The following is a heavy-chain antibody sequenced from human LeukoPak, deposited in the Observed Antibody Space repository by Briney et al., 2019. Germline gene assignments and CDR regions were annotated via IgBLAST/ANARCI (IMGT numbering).Heavy chain of an antibody. D-gene: IGHD1-14*01. CDR3: ARDLTTVYYYYMDV. Sequence: SETLSLTCTVSGGSISSSSYYWSWIRQPAGKGLEWIGRIYTSGSTNYNPSLKSRVTMSVDTSKNQFSLKLSSVTAADTAVYYCARDLTTVYYYYMDVWGKGTTVTISS. CDR2: IYTSGST. V-gene: IGHV4-61*02. CDR1: GGSISSSSYY. J-gene: IGHJ6*03.